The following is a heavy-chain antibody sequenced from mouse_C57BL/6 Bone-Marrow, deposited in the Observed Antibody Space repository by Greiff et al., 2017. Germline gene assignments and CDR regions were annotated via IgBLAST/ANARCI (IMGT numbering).Heavy chain of an antibody. Sequence: EVQLQQSGPGLVKPSQSLSLTCSVTGYSITSGYYWNWIRQFPGNKLEWMGYISYDGSNNYNPSLKNRISITRDTSKNQFFLKLNSVTTEDTATYYCARDRAGYYGSYEAMDYWGQGTSVTVSS. CDR2: ISYDGSN. D-gene: IGHD1-1*01. J-gene: IGHJ4*01. V-gene: IGHV3-6*01. CDR1: GYSITSGYY. CDR3: ARDRAGYYGSYEAMDY.